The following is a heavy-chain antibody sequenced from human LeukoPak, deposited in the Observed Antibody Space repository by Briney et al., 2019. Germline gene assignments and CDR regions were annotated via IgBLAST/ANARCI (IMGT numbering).Heavy chain of an antibody. CDR2: INHSGST. V-gene: IGHV4-34*01. J-gene: IGHJ4*02. CDR3: ARRLLWFGESFDY. CDR1: GGSFSGYY. D-gene: IGHD3-10*01. Sequence: SGTLSLTCAVYGGSFSGYYWSWIRQPPGQGLEWIGEINHSGSTNYNPSLKSRVTISVDTSKNQFSLKLSSVTAADTAVYYCARRLLWFGESFDYWGQGTLVTVSS.